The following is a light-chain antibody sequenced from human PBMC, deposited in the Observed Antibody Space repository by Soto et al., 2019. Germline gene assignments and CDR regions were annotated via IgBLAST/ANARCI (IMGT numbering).Light chain of an antibody. CDR2: DAS. V-gene: IGKV3-11*01. CDR3: QQRSNWLSIT. Sequence: IGLSQSPATLSLSPGERATLSCRASQSVSSYLAWYQQKPGQAPRLLIYDASNRATGIPARFSGSGSGTDFTLTISSLEPEDFAVYYCQQRSNWLSITFGQGTRLEIK. CDR1: QSVSSY. J-gene: IGKJ5*01.